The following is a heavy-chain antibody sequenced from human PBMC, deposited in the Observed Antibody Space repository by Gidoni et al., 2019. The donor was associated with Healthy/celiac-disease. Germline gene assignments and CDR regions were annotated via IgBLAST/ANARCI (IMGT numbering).Heavy chain of an antibody. CDR3: APRGLTGYLDP. J-gene: IGHJ5*02. Sequence: EVQLVESGGGLVKPGGSLRRSCAASGFTFSSYSMNWVRQAPGKGLEWVSSISSSSSYIYYADSVKGRFTISRDNAKNSLYLQMNSLRAEDTAVYYCAPRGLTGYLDPWGQGTLVTVSS. V-gene: IGHV3-21*01. CDR1: GFTFSSYS. CDR2: ISSSSSYI. D-gene: IGHD3-9*01.